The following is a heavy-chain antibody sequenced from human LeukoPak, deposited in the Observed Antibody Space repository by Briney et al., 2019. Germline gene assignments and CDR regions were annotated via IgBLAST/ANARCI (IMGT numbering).Heavy chain of an antibody. CDR3: ASDIVVVVAATPSDY. D-gene: IGHD2-15*01. V-gene: IGHV3-23*01. CDR2: ISGSGGST. J-gene: IGHJ4*02. CDR1: GFTFSSYG. Sequence: GGTLRLSRAASGFTFSSYGMSWVRQAPGKGLEWVSAISGSGGSTYYADSVKGRFTISRDNSKNTLYLQMNSLRAEDTAVYYCASDIVVVVAATPSDYWGQGTLVTVSS.